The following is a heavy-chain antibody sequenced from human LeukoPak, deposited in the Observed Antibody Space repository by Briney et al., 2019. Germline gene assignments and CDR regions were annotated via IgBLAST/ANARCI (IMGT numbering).Heavy chain of an antibody. CDR2: INPNSGGT. CDR3: ARDLPYSGTRIFQMYYFDY. J-gene: IGHJ4*02. D-gene: IGHD6-13*01. V-gene: IGHV1-2*02. Sequence: AASVKVSCKASGYTFTGYYIHWVRQAPGQGLEWMGWINPNSGGTNYAQKFQGRVTMTRDTSISTAYMEVSRLRSDDTAVFYCARDLPYSGTRIFQMYYFDYWGQGTQVTVSS. CDR1: GYTFTGYY.